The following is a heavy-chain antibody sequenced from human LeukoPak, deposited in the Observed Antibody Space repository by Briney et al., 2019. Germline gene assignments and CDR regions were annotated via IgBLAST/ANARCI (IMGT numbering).Heavy chain of an antibody. V-gene: IGHV1-2*02. CDR3: AREGDSDYGDYCFDY. J-gene: IGHJ4*02. CDR2: INPNSGVT. CDR1: GYIFTGYY. D-gene: IGHD4-17*01. Sequence: ASVKVSCMASGYIFTGYYMHWVRQAPGQGLEWMGWINPNSGVTNYPQNFQGRVTMTRDTSISTAYMELSRLRSDDTAVYYCAREGDSDYGDYCFDYWGQGTLVTVSS.